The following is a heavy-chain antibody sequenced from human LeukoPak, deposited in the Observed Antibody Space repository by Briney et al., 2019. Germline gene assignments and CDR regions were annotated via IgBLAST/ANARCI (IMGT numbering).Heavy chain of an antibody. CDR1: GFTFSSYW. CDR2: INSDGSST. Sequence: GGSLRLSCAASGFTFSSYWMHWVRQAPGKGLVWVSRINSDGSSTSYADSVKGRFTISRDNSKNTLDLQMNSLRAEDTAVCFCAREDSSAHFRYWGQGTLVTVSS. J-gene: IGHJ4*02. CDR3: AREDSSAHFRY. V-gene: IGHV3-74*01. D-gene: IGHD3-22*01.